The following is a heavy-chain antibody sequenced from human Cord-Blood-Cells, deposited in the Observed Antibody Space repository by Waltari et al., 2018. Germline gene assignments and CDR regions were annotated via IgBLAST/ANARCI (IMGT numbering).Heavy chain of an antibody. CDR3: AHRGQQLVYYYYGMEV. V-gene: IGHV2-5*02. CDR2: IYWDDDK. J-gene: IGHJ6*02. CDR1: GFSLSTSGVG. D-gene: IGHD6-13*01. Sequence: QITLKESGPTLVKPIQTLTLTCTFSGFSLSTSGVGVVWIRQPPGKALEWLVLIYWDDDKRYSPSLKSMLTITKDTSKNQVVFTMTNMDTVDTATHYCAHRGQQLVYYYYGMEVWGQGTTVTVSS.